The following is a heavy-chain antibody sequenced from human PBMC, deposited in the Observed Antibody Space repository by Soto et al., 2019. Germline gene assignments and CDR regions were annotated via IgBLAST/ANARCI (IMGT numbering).Heavy chain of an antibody. CDR3: ARYNAASGTYYFDF. CDR1: GASVSSTYW. V-gene: IGHV4-4*02. D-gene: IGHD6-13*01. CDR2: INHRGSA. J-gene: IGHJ4*02. Sequence: SETLSLTGAGSGASVSSTYWWRWVRQPHEKAPEWIGEINHRGSANYNPSLKSRVTISVDISKSQFSLRLTSVTAADTAVYYCARYNAASGTYYFDFWGQGALVTVSS.